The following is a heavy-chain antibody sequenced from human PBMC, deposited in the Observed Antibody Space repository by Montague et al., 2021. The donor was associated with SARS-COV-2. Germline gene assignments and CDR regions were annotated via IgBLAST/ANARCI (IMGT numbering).Heavy chain of an antibody. CDR2: ISSSGSTI. D-gene: IGHD5-18*01. J-gene: IGHJ4*02. CDR3: ARADTAMVIYFDY. V-gene: IGHV3-48*03. Sequence: SLRLSCAASGFTFSSYEMNWVRQAPEKGLEWVSYISSSGSTIYYADSAKGRFTISRDNAKNSLYLQMNSLRAEDTAVYYCARADTAMVIYFDYWGQGTLVTVSS. CDR1: GFTFSSYE.